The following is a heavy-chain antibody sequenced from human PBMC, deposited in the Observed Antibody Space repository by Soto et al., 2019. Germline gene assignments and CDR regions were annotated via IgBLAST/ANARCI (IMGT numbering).Heavy chain of an antibody. V-gene: IGHV1-3*01. J-gene: IGHJ4*02. CDR1: GYTFTSYA. Sequence: ASVKVSCKASGYTFTSYAMHWVRQAPGQRLEWMGWINAGNGNTKYSQKFQGRVTITRDTSASTAYMEQSSPRSEDTAVYYCARVTCGGGTCYYDYWGQGTLVTVSS. CDR3: ARVTCGGGTCYYDY. CDR2: INAGNGNT. D-gene: IGHD2-15*01.